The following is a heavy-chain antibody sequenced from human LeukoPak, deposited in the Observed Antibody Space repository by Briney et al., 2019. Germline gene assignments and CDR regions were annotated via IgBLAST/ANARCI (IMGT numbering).Heavy chain of an antibody. CDR2: INPNSGGT. CDR3: ARIAAADQGAFDI. CDR1: GYTFTGYY. J-gene: IGHJ3*02. V-gene: IGHV1-2*02. Sequence: ASVKVSCKASGYTFTGYYMHWVRQAPGQGLGWMGWINPNSGGTNYAQKFQGRVTMTRDTSISTAYMELSRLRSDDTAVYYCARIAAADQGAFDIWGQGTMVTVSS. D-gene: IGHD6-13*01.